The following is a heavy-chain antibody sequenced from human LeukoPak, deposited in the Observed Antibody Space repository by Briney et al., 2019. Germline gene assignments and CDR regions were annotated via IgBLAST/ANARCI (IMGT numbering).Heavy chain of an antibody. CDR3: AREGSVVPAAIEGRNDAFDI. D-gene: IGHD2-2*01. CDR1: GGSISSYY. V-gene: IGHV4-4*07. J-gene: IGHJ3*02. Sequence: PSETLSLTCTASGGSISSYYWSWIRQPAGKGLEWIGRIYTSGSTNYNPSLKSRVTMSVDTSKNQFSLKLSSVTAADTAVYYCAREGSVVPAAIEGRNDAFDIWGQGTMVTVSS. CDR2: IYTSGST.